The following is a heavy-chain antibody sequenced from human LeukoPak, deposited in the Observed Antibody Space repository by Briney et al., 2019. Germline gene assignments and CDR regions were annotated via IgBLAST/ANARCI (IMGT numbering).Heavy chain of an antibody. CDR1: GFTFTTYA. CDR2: VANSGVDA. Sequence: GGSLRLSCAASGFTFTTYAMSGVRQAPGKGLEWVSTVANSGVDAYYADSVRGWFTISRDNSRNTVYLQINSLRAEDTAVYYCAKSHSVAQRGYFDYWGQGTLVTVSS. V-gene: IGHV3-23*01. CDR3: AKSHSVAQRGYFDY. D-gene: IGHD4-23*01. J-gene: IGHJ4*02.